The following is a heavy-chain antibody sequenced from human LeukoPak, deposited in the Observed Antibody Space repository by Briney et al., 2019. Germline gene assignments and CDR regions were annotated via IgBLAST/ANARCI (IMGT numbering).Heavy chain of an antibody. CDR3: AKENEDHDFWSGTNEGNWFDP. CDR1: GFTFSSYS. CDR2: ISSSSSYI. V-gene: IGHV3-21*04. Sequence: PGGSLRLSCAASGFTFSSYSMNWVRQAPGKGLEWVSSISSSSSYIYYADSVKGRFTISRDNSKNTLYLQMNSLRAEDTAVYYCAKENEDHDFWSGTNEGNWFDPWGQGTLVTVSS. D-gene: IGHD3-3*01. J-gene: IGHJ5*02.